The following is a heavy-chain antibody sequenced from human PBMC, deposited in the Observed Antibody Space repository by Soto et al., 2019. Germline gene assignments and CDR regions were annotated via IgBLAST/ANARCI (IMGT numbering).Heavy chain of an antibody. CDR2: ISSNGGST. Sequence: GGSLRLSCAASGFTFSSYAMHWVRQAPGKGLEYVSAISSNGGSTYYANSVKGRFTISRDNSKNTLYLQMGSLRAEDMAVYYCARDALVVVVAATLKIYYYYYMDVWGKGTTVTVSS. CDR3: ARDALVVVVAATLKIYYYYYMDV. CDR1: GFTFSSYA. D-gene: IGHD2-15*01. J-gene: IGHJ6*03. V-gene: IGHV3-64*01.